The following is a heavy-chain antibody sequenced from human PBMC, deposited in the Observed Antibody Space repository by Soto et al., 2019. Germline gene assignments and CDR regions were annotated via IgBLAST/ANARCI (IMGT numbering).Heavy chain of an antibody. Sequence: PSETLSLTCAVYGGSFSGYYWSWIRQPPGKGLEWIGEINHSGSTNYNPSLKSRVTISVDTSKNQFSLKLSSVTAADTAVYYCARGETGTTNYYYYYMDVWGKGTTVTVSS. J-gene: IGHJ6*03. D-gene: IGHD1-7*01. V-gene: IGHV4-34*01. CDR3: ARGETGTTNYYYYYMDV. CDR1: GGSFSGYY. CDR2: INHSGST.